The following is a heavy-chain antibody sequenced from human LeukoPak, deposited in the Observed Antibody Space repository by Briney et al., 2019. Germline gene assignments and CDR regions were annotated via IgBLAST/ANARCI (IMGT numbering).Heavy chain of an antibody. CDR2: INHSGST. V-gene: IGHV4-34*01. Sequence: SETLSLTCAAYGGSFSGYYWSWLRQPPGKGLEWMGEINHSGSTNYNPSLKSRVTISVDTSKNQFSLKLSSVTAADTAVYYCARRRSKWESPHYWGQGTLVTVSS. CDR3: ARRRSKWESPHY. D-gene: IGHD1-26*01. J-gene: IGHJ4*02. CDR1: GGSFSGYY.